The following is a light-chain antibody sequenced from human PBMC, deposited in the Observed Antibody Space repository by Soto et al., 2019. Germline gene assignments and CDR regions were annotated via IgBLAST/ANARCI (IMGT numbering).Light chain of an antibody. CDR1: QSISNY. J-gene: IGKJ4*01. Sequence: DIQMTQSPSSLSASVGDRVTITCRASQSISNYLNWYQQKPGKAPKLLIYAASTLQSGVPSTFSGSGSVTDFTLTISSLQPEDFATYYCQQSYSTPLTFGGGTKVEIK. V-gene: IGKV1-39*01. CDR3: QQSYSTPLT. CDR2: AAS.